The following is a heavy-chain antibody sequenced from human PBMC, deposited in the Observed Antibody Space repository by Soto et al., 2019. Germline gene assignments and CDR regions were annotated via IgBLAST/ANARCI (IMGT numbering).Heavy chain of an antibody. V-gene: IGHV4-4*02. CDR2: IFHSGIT. CDR3: AARGWGGFGR. J-gene: IGHJ4*02. Sequence: QVQLQESGPGLVKPSGTLSLTCAVSGGSLSSNDWWSWVRQPPGKGLEWIGEIFHSGITNYNPSLKSRVTISVDKSKNQFSLQLRSVTAADMAVYYCAARGWGGFGRWGQGTLVTVSS. D-gene: IGHD3-3*01. CDR1: GGSLSSNDW.